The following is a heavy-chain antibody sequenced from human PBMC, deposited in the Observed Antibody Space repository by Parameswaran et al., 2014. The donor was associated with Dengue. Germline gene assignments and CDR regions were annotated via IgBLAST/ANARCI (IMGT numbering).Heavy chain of an antibody. V-gene: IGHV1-18*01. CDR2: ISAYNGNT. D-gene: IGHD6-19*01. CDR3: ARDPPVKHSSGWYASYFDY. Sequence: VRQAPGQGLEWMGWISAYNGNTNYAQKLQGRVTMTTDTSTSTAYMELRSLRSDDTAVYYCARDPPVKHSSGWYASYFDYWGQGTLVTVSS. J-gene: IGHJ4*02.